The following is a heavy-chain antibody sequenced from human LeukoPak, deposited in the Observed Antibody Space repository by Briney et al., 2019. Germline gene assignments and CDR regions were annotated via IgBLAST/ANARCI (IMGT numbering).Heavy chain of an antibody. CDR2: INHSGST. V-gene: IGHV4-34*01. Sequence: KASETLSLTCAVYGGSFSGYYWSWIRQPPGKGLEWIGEINHSGSTNYNPSLKSRVTISVDTSKNQFSLKLSSVTAADTAVYYCARQEDLWGPSLKAFDIWGQGTMVTVSS. CDR1: GGSFSGYY. J-gene: IGHJ3*02. D-gene: IGHD7-27*01. CDR3: ARQEDLWGPSLKAFDI.